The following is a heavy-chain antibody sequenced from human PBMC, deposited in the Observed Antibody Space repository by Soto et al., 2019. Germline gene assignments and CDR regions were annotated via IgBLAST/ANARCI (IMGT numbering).Heavy chain of an antibody. CDR3: ANNGDYYYYGMDV. CDR1: GYTFSNYA. J-gene: IGHJ6*02. Sequence: ASVEVSCKASGYTFSNYATHWVRQAPGQRLEWMGWINAGNGKTKYSQNFQGRVTITRDTSASTAYMELSSLRSEDTAVYYCANNGDYYYYGMDVWGQGTTVTVSS. D-gene: IGHD4-17*01. CDR2: INAGNGKT. V-gene: IGHV1-3*01.